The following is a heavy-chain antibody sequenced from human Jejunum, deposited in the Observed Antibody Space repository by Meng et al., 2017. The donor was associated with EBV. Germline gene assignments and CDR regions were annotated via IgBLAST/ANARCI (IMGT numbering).Heavy chain of an antibody. CDR1: VVFTNKIKR. CDR3: ARASPERLLEY. J-gene: IGHJ4*02. V-gene: IGHV4-4*02. D-gene: IGHD1-14*01. Sequence: QLHGGGHDVGRRSRAPSPSSVVSVVFTNKIKRCGCVRHPPGKGLGWIGESYHSVTTSYNTPLKSRVTISLDTSESQFSLRLTSVTAADTAIYYCARASPERLLEYWGQGTLVTVSS. CDR2: SYHSVTT.